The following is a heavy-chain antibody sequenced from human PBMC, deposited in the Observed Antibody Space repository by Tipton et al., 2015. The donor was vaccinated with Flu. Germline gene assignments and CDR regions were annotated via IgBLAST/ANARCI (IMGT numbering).Heavy chain of an antibody. V-gene: IGHV1-69*06. D-gene: IGHD3-16*01. CDR3: AREHQGGVNYYYMDV. CDR2: IIPIFGTA. J-gene: IGHJ6*03. Sequence: QLVPSGAEVKKPGSSVKVSCKASGGTFSSYAISWVRQAPGQGLEWMGGIIPIFGTANYAQKFQGRVTITADKSTSTAYMELRSLRSEDTAVYYCAREHQGGVNYYYMDVWGKGTTVTVSS. CDR1: GGTFSSYA.